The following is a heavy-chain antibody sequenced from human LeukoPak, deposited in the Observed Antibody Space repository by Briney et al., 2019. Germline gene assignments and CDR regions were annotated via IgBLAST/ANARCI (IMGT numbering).Heavy chain of an antibody. CDR1: GYRFNAYW. V-gene: IGHV5-51*01. CDR2: IYPDDSDT. J-gene: IGHJ3*01. Sequence: GESLKISCKGSGYRFNAYWIAWVRQMPGKGLEWMGIIYPDDSDTRYSPSFQGQVTISADKSVRTAYLQWSSLKASDTAMYYCARPNITSYYDSRGYNAFDVWGQGTMVTVSS. CDR3: ARPNITSYYDSRGYNAFDV. D-gene: IGHD3-22*01.